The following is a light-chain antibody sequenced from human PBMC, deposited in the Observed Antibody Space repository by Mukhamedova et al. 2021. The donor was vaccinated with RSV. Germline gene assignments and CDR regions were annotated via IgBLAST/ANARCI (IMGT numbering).Light chain of an antibody. V-gene: IGLV3-19*01. CDR2: GYN. CDR3: NSRKTDGVHYV. Sequence: GDSLGHSYATWYQQKPGRAPVLLVFGYNNRPSGIPDRFSGSNSGSTASLTIRAAQTEDEADYYCNSRKTDGVHYVFGTGNRVTVL. J-gene: IGLJ1*01. CDR1: SLGHSY.